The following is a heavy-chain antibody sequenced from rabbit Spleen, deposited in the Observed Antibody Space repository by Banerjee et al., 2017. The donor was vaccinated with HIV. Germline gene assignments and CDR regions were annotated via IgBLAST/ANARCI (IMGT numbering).Heavy chain of an antibody. CDR2: IDSGSRDFA. D-gene: IGHD8-1*01. V-gene: IGHV1S40*01. Sequence: LVEYGGDVVQPGASLTLTCTASGFDFSAYTFMCWVRQAPGKGLVWIACIDSGSRDFAYYASWAKGRFTISKTSSTTVTLQMTSLTVADTATYFCARDTGTSFSTYGMDLWAQAPSSPS. J-gene: IGHJ6*01. CDR1: GFDFSAYTF. CDR3: ARDTGTSFSTYGMDL.